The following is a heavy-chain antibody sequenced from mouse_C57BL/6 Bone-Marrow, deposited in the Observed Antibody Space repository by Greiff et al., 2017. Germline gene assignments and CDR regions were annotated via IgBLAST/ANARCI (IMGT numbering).Heavy chain of an antibody. CDR1: GFTFSSYG. D-gene: IGHD1-1*01. CDR2: ISSGGSYT. V-gene: IGHV5-6*01. J-gene: IGHJ3*01. CDR3: ARQRLRAWFAT. Sequence: EVKVVESGGDLVKPGGSLKLSCAASGFTFSSYGMSWVRQTPDKRLEWVATISSGGSYTYYPDSVKGRFTISRDNAKNTLYLQMSSLKSEDTAMYYCARQRLRAWFATGAKGLWSLSLQ.